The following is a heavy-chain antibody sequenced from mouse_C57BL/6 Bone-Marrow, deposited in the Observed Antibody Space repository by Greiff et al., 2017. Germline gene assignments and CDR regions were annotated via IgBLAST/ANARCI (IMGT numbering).Heavy chain of an antibody. CDR3: APFDGNYFDS. D-gene: IGHD2-3*01. J-gene: IGHJ2*01. CDR2: IDPEIGDT. Sequence: VQLQQSGAELVRPGASVKLSCTASGFNIKDDYIHWVKQRPEQGLEWIGWIDPEIGDTEYASKFQGKATITSDTSSNTAYLQLSSLTSEDTAVYYCAPFDGNYFDSWGPGTPLTVAS. CDR1: GFNIKDDY. V-gene: IGHV14-4*01.